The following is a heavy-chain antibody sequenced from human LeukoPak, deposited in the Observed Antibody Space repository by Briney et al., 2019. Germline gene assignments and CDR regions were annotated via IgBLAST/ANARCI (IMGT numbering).Heavy chain of an antibody. V-gene: IGHV4-59*01. CDR3: ARALSYDFWSGYYTYNWFDP. Sequence: SETLSLTCTVSGGSISSYYWSWIRQPPGKGLEWIGYIYYSGSTNYNPSLKSRVTISVDTSKNQFSLKLSSVTAADTAVYYCARALSYDFWSGYYTYNWFDPWGQGTLVTVSS. CDR1: GGSISSYY. J-gene: IGHJ5*02. D-gene: IGHD3-3*01. CDR2: IYYSGST.